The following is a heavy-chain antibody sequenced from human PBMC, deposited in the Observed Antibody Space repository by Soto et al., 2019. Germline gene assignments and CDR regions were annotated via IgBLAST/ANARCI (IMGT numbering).Heavy chain of an antibody. V-gene: IGHV4-59*12. CDR1: GGSISSYY. D-gene: IGHD6-13*01. CDR2: IYYSGGT. Sequence: SETLSLTCTVSGGSISSYYWSWIRQPPGKGLEWIGYIYYSGGTNYNPSLKSRVTISVDTSKNQFSLKAEDTAVYYCARDPHSSWGVYYYYGMDVWGQGTTVTVSS. J-gene: IGHJ6*02. CDR3: ARDPHSSWGVYYYYGMDV.